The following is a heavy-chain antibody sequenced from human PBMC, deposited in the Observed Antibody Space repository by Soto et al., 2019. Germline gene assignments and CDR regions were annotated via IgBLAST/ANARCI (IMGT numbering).Heavy chain of an antibody. CDR2: ISYDGSNK. CDR1: GFTFSSYA. CDR3: ARDLASFGEGHYGRDV. D-gene: IGHD3-10*01. J-gene: IGHJ6*02. V-gene: IGHV3-30-3*01. Sequence: QVQLVESGGGVVQPGRSLRLSCAASGFTFSSYAMHWVRQAPGKGLEWVAVISYDGSNKYYADSVKGRFTISRDNSKNXLYRQRRSLSAEDKAVYYGARDLASFGEGHYGRDVWGRGTTVTVSS.